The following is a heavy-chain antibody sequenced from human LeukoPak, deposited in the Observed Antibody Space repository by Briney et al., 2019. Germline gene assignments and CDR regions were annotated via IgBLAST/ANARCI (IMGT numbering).Heavy chain of an antibody. CDR2: IYYSEST. Sequence: SETLSLTCTVSGGSMSSSSYYWGWIRQPPGKGLEWIGSIYYSESTYQNPSLKSRVTISVDTSKNQFSLKLSSVTAADTAVYYCARVSGYCSSTSCYPISYYYYYYMDVWGKGTTVTVSS. D-gene: IGHD2-2*01. J-gene: IGHJ6*03. CDR1: GGSMSSSSYY. CDR3: ARVSGYCSSTSCYPISYYYYYYMDV. V-gene: IGHV4-39*07.